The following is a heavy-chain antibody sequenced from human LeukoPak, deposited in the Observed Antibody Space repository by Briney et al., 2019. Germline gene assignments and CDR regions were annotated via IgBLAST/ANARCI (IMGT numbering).Heavy chain of an antibody. CDR3: ARDPEWLLYRYLDY. Sequence: PGGSLRLSCAASGFTFSSYWMHWVRQDPGKGLVWVSRINSDGSSTSYADSVKGRFTISRDNAKNTLYLQMNSLRAEDTAVYYCARDPEWLLYRYLDYWGQGTLVTVSS. J-gene: IGHJ4*02. CDR1: GFTFSSYW. D-gene: IGHD3-3*01. V-gene: IGHV3-74*01. CDR2: INSDGSST.